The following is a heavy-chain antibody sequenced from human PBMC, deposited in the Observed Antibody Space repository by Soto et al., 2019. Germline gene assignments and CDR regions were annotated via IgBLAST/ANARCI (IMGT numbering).Heavy chain of an antibody. Sequence: GGSLRLSCATSGLAFNNYIMNWVRQAPGKGLEWLSYITGSGSVIYYADSVKGRFTASRDNARNSLYLQMNGLRDEDTAVYYCATTFTGDTFGYFYWGQGTLVTVSS. CDR1: GLAFNNYI. J-gene: IGHJ4*02. CDR3: ATTFTGDTFGYFY. V-gene: IGHV3-48*02. CDR2: ITGSGSVI. D-gene: IGHD3-22*01.